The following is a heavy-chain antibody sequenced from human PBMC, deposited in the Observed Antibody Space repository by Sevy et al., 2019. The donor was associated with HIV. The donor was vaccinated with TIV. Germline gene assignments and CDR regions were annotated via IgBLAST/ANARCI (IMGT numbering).Heavy chain of an antibody. V-gene: IGHV4-59*08. CDR1: GGSITRLY. CDR3: AGENAWGRGYS. CDR2: IYYNGDI. Sequence: SETLSLTCTVSGGSITRLYWNWIRQPPGKGLEWIANIYYNGDINYNPSLKRRVTLSLDTSKNPFSLRLSSVTAADTAMYYCAGENAWGRGYSWGQGTLVTVSS. J-gene: IGHJ4*02. D-gene: IGHD1-26*01.